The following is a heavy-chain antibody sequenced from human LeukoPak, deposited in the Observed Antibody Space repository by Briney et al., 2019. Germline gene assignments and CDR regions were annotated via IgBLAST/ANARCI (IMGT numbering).Heavy chain of an antibody. D-gene: IGHD5-18*01. J-gene: IGHJ6*03. V-gene: IGHV4-59*11. Sequence: SETLPLTCTVSGGSISSHYWSWIRQPPGKGLEWIGYIYYSRSTNYNPSLKSRVTISVDTSKNQFSLKLSSVTAADTAVYYCARGVDTSYYYYMDVWGKGTTVTVSS. CDR2: IYYSRST. CDR1: GGSISSHY. CDR3: ARGVDTSYYYYMDV.